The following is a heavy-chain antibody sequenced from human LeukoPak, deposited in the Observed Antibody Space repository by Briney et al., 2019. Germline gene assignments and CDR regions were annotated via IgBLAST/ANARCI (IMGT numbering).Heavy chain of an antibody. D-gene: IGHD3-22*01. CDR3: ARDPFYDSSGYSRDDAFDI. CDR2: ISAYNGNT. CDR1: GYTFTSYG. V-gene: IGHV1-18*01. J-gene: IGHJ3*02. Sequence: ASVKVSCKASGYTFTSYGISWVRQAPGQGLEWMGWISAYNGNTNYAQKLQGRVTMTTDTSTSTAYMELRSLRSDDTAVYYCARDPFYDSSGYSRDDAFDIWGQGTMVTVS.